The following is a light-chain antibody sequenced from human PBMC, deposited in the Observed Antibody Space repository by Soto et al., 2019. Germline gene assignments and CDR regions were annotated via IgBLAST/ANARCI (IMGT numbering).Light chain of an antibody. Sequence: DIQMTQSPSSLSASVGDRVTITCRASQSISNYLNWYQQTPGKAPKLLIYVASSLQSGFPSRFSGSVSGTDFTLTISSLQPEDFATYYCQQSYRTPGTFGGGTRVEIK. CDR2: VAS. CDR1: QSISNY. V-gene: IGKV1-39*01. CDR3: QQSYRTPGT. J-gene: IGKJ4*01.